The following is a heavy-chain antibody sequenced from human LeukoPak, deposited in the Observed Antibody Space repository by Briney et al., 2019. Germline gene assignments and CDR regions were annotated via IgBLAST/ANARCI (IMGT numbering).Heavy chain of an antibody. V-gene: IGHV3-23*01. CDR2: ISGSGGST. Sequence: GGSLRLSCAASGFTFSSYAMSWVRQAPGKGLEWVSAISGSGGSTYYADSVKGRFTISRDNSKNTLYLQMNSLRAEDTAVYYCAKDREMATMRGLFDYWGQGTLVTVSS. D-gene: IGHD5-24*01. J-gene: IGHJ4*02. CDR1: GFTFSSYA. CDR3: AKDREMATMRGLFDY.